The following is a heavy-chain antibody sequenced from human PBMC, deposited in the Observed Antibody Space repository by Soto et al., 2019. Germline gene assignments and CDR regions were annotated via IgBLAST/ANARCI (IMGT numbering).Heavy chain of an antibody. CDR2: ISYDGSNK. V-gene: IGHV3-30-3*01. D-gene: IGHD4-4*01. Sequence: QVQLVESGGGVVQPGRSLRLSCAASGFTFSSYAMHWVRQAPGKGLEWVAVISYDGSNKYYTDSVKGRFTISRDNSRNSLYLQMNSLRAVDTAVYYCASPLWRDDYNWGYFDLWGRGTLVTVSS. CDR3: ASPLWRDDYNWGYFDL. CDR1: GFTFSSYA. J-gene: IGHJ2*01.